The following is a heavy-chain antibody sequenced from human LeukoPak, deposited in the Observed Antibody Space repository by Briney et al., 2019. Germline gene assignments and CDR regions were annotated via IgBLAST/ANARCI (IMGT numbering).Heavy chain of an antibody. D-gene: IGHD6-13*01. Sequence: GGSLRLSCAASGFTFSSYGMHWVRQAPGKGLEWVAVISYDGSNKYYADSVKGRFTISRDNSKNTLYLQMNSLRAEDTAVYYCAKDRRALYSIAAAGTFDYCGQGTLVTVSS. V-gene: IGHV3-30*18. CDR3: AKDRRALYSIAAAGTFDY. J-gene: IGHJ4*02. CDR2: ISYDGSNK. CDR1: GFTFSSYG.